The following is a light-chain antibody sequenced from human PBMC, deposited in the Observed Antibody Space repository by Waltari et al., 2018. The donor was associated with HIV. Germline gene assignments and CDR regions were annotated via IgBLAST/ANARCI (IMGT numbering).Light chain of an antibody. CDR3: QQRTSWPPRLT. CDR1: QNIDTH. J-gene: IGKJ4*01. V-gene: IGKV3-11*01. Sequence: EVVLQSPATLSLSPGETPTLSCRASQNIDTHLAWYQQRPGQAPRLLIFDASKRATGIPAKFHGSGSGTDFTLTITNLQPEDFAVYYCQQRTSWPPRLTFGGGSKVEIK. CDR2: DAS.